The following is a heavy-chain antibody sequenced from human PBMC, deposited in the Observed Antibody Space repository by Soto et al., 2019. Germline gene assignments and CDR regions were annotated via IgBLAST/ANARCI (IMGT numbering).Heavy chain of an antibody. Sequence: GGSLRLSCVASGFSFSEYSMTWVRQAPGKGLQWVSAISGDTATTHYADSVKGRFTISRDNSRDTLYLQMNSLRAEDTAVYYCAKLNYDSSGYQYDDAFDIWGQGTMVTVSS. J-gene: IGHJ3*02. CDR3: AKLNYDSSGYQYDDAFDI. D-gene: IGHD3-22*01. CDR1: GFSFSEYS. CDR2: ISGDTATT. V-gene: IGHV3-23*01.